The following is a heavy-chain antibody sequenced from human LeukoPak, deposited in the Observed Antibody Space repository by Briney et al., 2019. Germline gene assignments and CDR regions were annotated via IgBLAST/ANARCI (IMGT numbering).Heavy chain of an antibody. CDR1: GGSFSGYY. D-gene: IGHD3-22*01. Sequence: PSETLSLTCAVYGGSFSGYYWSWIRQPPGKGLEWIGEINHSGSTNYNPSLKSRVTISVDTSKNQFFLKLSSVTAADTAVYYCASWDNYYDSSGYYNWGQGTLVTVSS. CDR2: INHSGST. CDR3: ASWDNYYDSSGYYN. J-gene: IGHJ4*02. V-gene: IGHV4-34*01.